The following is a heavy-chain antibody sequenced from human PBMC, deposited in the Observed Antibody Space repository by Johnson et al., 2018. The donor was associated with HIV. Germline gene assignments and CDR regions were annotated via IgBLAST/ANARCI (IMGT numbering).Heavy chain of an antibody. CDR2: ISGSGGST. CDR1: GITFDDYG. D-gene: IGHD6-6*01. Sequence: VQLVEFGGGVVRPGGSLRLSCAASGITFDDYGMSWVRQAPGQGLEWVSGISGSGGSTYYADSVTDRFTISRDNSKNTLYLQMNSLRAEDTAVYYCAKSSSSFGAFDIWGQGTMVTVSS. J-gene: IGHJ3*02. CDR3: AKSSSSFGAFDI. V-gene: IGHV3-23*04.